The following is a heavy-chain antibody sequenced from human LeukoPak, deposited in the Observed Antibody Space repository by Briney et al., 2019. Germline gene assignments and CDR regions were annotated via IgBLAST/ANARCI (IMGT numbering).Heavy chain of an antibody. J-gene: IGHJ6*02. Sequence: SETLSLTCTVSGGSISSYYWSWIRQPPGKGLEWIGYIYYSGSTNYTPSLKSRVTISVDTSKNQFSLKLSSVTAADTAVYYCARQLNPFYGMDVWGQGTTVTVSS. D-gene: IGHD3-3*02. CDR2: IYYSGST. CDR3: ARQLNPFYGMDV. V-gene: IGHV4-59*08. CDR1: GGSISSYY.